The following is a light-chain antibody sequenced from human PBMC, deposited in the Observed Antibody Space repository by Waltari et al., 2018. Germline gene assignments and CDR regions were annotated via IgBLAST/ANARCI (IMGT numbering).Light chain of an antibody. Sequence: EIVLTQSPGTLSLSPGERATLSCRTSQSVSSTYIAWYQQKPCQTPRLLIYGASNRATGIPDRFSGSGSGTDFTLTISRLEPEDSAVYYCQQYVSSPLTFGGGTKVEIK. CDR3: QQYVSSPLT. CDR1: QSVSSTY. CDR2: GAS. V-gene: IGKV3-20*01. J-gene: IGKJ4*01.